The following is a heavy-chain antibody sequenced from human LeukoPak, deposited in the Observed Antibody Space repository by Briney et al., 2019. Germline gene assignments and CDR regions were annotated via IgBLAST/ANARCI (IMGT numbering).Heavy chain of an antibody. Sequence: GGSLRLSCAASGFSFDDYAMHWVRQVPGKGLEWVSGITWNSDNIDYADSVKGRFTISRDNAKNSLYLQMNSLRAEGTAVYYCAREERLRWTAYWGQGTLVTVSS. V-gene: IGHV3-9*01. CDR1: GFSFDDYA. J-gene: IGHJ4*02. D-gene: IGHD4-23*01. CDR3: AREERLRWTAY. CDR2: ITWNSDNI.